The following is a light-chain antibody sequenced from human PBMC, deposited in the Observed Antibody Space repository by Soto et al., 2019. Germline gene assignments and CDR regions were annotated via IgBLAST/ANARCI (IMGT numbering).Light chain of an antibody. CDR3: QQYGSSPPYT. CDR2: GES. Sequence: EIVLTQSPGTLSLSPGERATLSCRANQSVSSAYLAWYQQKPGQAPRLLISGESIRATGIPERFSGSGSGTDFTLTISRLEPEDSAVYYCQQYGSSPPYTFGQGTKLEIK. V-gene: IGKV3-20*01. CDR1: QSVSSAY. J-gene: IGKJ2*01.